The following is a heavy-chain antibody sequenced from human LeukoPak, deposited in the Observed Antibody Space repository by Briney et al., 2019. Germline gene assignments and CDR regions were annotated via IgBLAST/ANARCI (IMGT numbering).Heavy chain of an antibody. CDR2: ISWNSGSI. V-gene: IGHV3-9*01. CDR3: AKDAYYDFWSGYYNGMDV. D-gene: IGHD3-3*01. Sequence: GGSLRLSCAASGFTFSTYSMNWVRQAPGKGLEWVSGISWNSGSIGYADSVKGRFTISRDNAKNSLYLQMNSLRAEDTALYYCAKDAYYDFWSGYYNGMDVWGQGTTVTVSS. J-gene: IGHJ6*02. CDR1: GFTFSTYS.